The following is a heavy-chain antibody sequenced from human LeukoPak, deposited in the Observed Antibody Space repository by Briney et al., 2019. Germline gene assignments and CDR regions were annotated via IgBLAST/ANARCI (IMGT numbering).Heavy chain of an antibody. CDR1: GYSISSGYY. D-gene: IGHD3-10*01. Sequence: PSETLSLTCTVSGYSISSGYYWGWIRQPPGKGLEWIGSIYHSGSTYYNPSLKSRVTISVDTSKNQFSLKLSSVTAADTAVYYCAKTSNSGSYYNWFDPWGQGTLVTVSS. V-gene: IGHV4-38-2*02. CDR2: IYHSGST. CDR3: AKTSNSGSYYNWFDP. J-gene: IGHJ5*02.